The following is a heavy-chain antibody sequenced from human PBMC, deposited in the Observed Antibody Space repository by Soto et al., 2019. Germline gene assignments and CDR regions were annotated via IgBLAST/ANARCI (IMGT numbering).Heavy chain of an antibody. CDR3: ARGHYYNNFPYFDY. J-gene: IGHJ4*02. V-gene: IGHV3-53*01. CDR2: IYSGGGT. CDR1: GFTVSSNF. Sequence: EVQLVESGGGLIQPGGSLRLSCAASGFTVSSNFLSWVRQAPGKGLEWVSLIYSGGGTYYTDSVKGRFTISRDNSKNTLFLQMNRLRPEDTAVYYCARGHYYNNFPYFDYWGQGTLVTVSS. D-gene: IGHD3-22*01.